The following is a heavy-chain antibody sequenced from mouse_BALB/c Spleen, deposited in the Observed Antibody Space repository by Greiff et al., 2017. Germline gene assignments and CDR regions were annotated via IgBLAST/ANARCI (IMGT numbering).Heavy chain of an antibody. CDR3: ARIYYRYDFDY. D-gene: IGHD2-14*01. Sequence: VQLQQSGAELMKPGASVKISCKATGYTFSSYWIEWVKQRPGHGLEWIGEILPGSGSTNYNEKFKGKATFTADTSSNTAYMQLSSLTSEDSAVYYCARIYYRYDFDYWGQGTTLTVSS. CDR2: ILPGSGST. CDR1: GYTFSSYW. V-gene: IGHV1-9*01. J-gene: IGHJ2*01.